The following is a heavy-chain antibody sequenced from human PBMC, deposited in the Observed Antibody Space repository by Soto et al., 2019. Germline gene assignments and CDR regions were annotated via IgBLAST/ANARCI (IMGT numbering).Heavy chain of an antibody. CDR3: AKGRGGSGSLTPRVDF. V-gene: IGHV3-23*01. J-gene: IGHJ4*02. CDR2: ISGGGDTT. Sequence: GGSLRLSCAASGFTFNNYAMTWVCQAPGKGLEWVSAISGGGDTTSYADSVKGRFTVSRDGSKNTLYLQMSSLRAEDTALYYCAKGRGGSGSLTPRVDFWGQETLVTVSS. D-gene: IGHD3-10*01. CDR1: GFTFNNYA.